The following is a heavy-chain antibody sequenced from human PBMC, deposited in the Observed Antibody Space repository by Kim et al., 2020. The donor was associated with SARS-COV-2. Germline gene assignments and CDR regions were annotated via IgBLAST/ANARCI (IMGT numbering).Heavy chain of an antibody. V-gene: IGHV3-7*01. Sequence: GGSLRLSCAASGFTFSSHWMNWVRQAPGKGLEWVANIKEDGSDKYYVDSVKGRFTISRDNAKNSLYLQMNSLRDEDTAIYYCARDSSANYADFDYWGQGTLVTVSS. CDR3: ARDSSANYADFDY. D-gene: IGHD1-7*01. J-gene: IGHJ4*02. CDR1: GFTFSSHW. CDR2: IKEDGSDK.